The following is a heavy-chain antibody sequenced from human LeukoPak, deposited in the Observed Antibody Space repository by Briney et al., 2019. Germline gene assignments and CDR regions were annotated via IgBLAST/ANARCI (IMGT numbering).Heavy chain of an antibody. CDR2: IYYSGSI. CDR1: GGTVSTYH. D-gene: IGHD4-17*01. Sequence: SETLSLTCTVSGGTVSTYHWSWIRQPPGKGLEWIGYIYYSGSINYNPSLNSRVTISLDTSKNEFSLKLRSVTAADTAVYYCARYPGASGDSYYFDYWGQGTRVTVSS. J-gene: IGHJ4*02. CDR3: ARYPGASGDSYYFDY. V-gene: IGHV4-59*02.